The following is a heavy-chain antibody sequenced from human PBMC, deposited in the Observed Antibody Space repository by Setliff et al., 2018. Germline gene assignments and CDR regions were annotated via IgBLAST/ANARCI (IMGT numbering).Heavy chain of an antibody. V-gene: IGHV4-39*01. Sequence: PSETLSLTCTVSGASISSSRDYWGWIRQPPGKGLEWIGSIYYSGSTYYNPSLKSRVTISVDTSKNQFSLKLSSVTAADTAAFYCARHMPPHSGWVPDAFDIWGQGTMVTVSS. D-gene: IGHD5-12*01. CDR1: GASISSSRDY. J-gene: IGHJ3*02. CDR2: IYYSGST. CDR3: ARHMPPHSGWVPDAFDI.